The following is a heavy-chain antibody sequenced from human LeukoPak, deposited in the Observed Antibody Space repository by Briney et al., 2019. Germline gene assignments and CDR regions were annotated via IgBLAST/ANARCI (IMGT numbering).Heavy chain of an antibody. D-gene: IGHD2-15*01. Sequence: GGSLRLSCAASGFTFNSYAMAWVHQAPGKGLEWVSSIASGRSPSYADSLEGRLTMSSDNAKNTLYLQMDNLRAEDTAIYYCARQLGYCSAGTCYFDSWGQGTQVAVSS. V-gene: IGHV3-23*05. J-gene: IGHJ4*02. CDR2: IASGRSP. CDR3: ARQLGYCSAGTCYFDS. CDR1: GFTFNSYA.